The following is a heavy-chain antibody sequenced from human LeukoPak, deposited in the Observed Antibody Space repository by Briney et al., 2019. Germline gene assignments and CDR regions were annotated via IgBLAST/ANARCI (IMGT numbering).Heavy chain of an antibody. CDR3: AREKGLRYFDWSPRSNYYYYGMDV. CDR1: GGSFSGYY. Sequence: SETLSLTCAVYGGSFSGYYWSWIRQPPGKGLEWIGEINHSGSTNYNPSLKSRVTISVDTSKNQFSLKLSSVTAADTAVYYCAREKGLRYFDWSPRSNYYYYGMDVWGQGTTVTASS. CDR2: INHSGST. D-gene: IGHD3-9*01. V-gene: IGHV4-34*01. J-gene: IGHJ6*02.